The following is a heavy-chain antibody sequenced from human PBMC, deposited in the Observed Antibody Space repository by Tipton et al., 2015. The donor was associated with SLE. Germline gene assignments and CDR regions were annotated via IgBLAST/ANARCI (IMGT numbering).Heavy chain of an antibody. V-gene: IGHV4-34*01. Sequence: TLSLTCAVYGGSFSGYYWSWIRQPPGKGLEWIGEINHSGSTNYNPSLKSRVTISVDTSKNQVSLKLSSVTAADTAGYYCARRDYGDYVRWFDPWGQGTLVTVSS. CDR3: ARRDYGDYVRWFDP. D-gene: IGHD4-17*01. CDR1: GGSFSGYY. J-gene: IGHJ5*02. CDR2: INHSGST.